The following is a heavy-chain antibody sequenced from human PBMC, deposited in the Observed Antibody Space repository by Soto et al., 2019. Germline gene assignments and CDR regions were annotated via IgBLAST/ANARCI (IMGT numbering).Heavy chain of an antibody. V-gene: IGHV3-23*01. J-gene: IGHJ4*02. Sequence: GESLKISCAASGFTFSSYAMSWVRQAPGKGLEWVSAISGSGGSTYYADSVKGRFTISRDNSKNTLYLQMNSLRAEDTAVYYCAKGEWGAVADYWGQGTLVTVSS. CDR3: AKGEWGAVADY. CDR1: GFTFSSYA. D-gene: IGHD6-19*01. CDR2: ISGSGGST.